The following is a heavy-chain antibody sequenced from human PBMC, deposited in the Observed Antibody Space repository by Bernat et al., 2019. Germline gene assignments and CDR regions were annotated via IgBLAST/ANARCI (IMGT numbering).Heavy chain of an antibody. V-gene: IGHV3-20*04. CDR1: GFTFDDYG. D-gene: IGHD6-13*01. J-gene: IGHJ6*02. CDR2: INWNGGST. Sequence: EVQLMESGGGVVRPGGSLRLSCAASGFTFDDYGMSWVRQAPGKGLEWVSGINWNGGSTGYADSVKGRFTISRDNAKNSLYLQMNSLRAEDTALYYCAGVRQQSAYYYYYYGMDVWGQGTTVTVSS. CDR3: AGVRQQSAYYYYYYGMDV.